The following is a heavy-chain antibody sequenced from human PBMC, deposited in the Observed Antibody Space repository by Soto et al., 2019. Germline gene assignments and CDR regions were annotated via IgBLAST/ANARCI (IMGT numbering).Heavy chain of an antibody. Sequence: QVQLQQWGAGLLKPSATLSLTCAVYGGSFSGYYWSWIRQPPGKGLEWIGEINHSGSTNYKTSLKTLFYISVDTSKIQFSRKHGSVTAEDTAVYYCARGRRYSGYGDYRRGYCFDYWGQGTLVTVSS. CDR2: INHSGST. V-gene: IGHV4-34*01. D-gene: IGHD4-17*01. J-gene: IGHJ4*02. CDR1: GGSFSGYY. CDR3: ARGRRYSGYGDYRRGYCFDY.